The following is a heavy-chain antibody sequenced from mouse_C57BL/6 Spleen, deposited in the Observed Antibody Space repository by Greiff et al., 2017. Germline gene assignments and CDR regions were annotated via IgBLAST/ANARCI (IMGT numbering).Heavy chain of an antibody. D-gene: IGHD2-2*01. CDR3: ATVYYCYDDEFAY. J-gene: IGHJ3*01. CDR2: IYPGDGDT. CDR1: GYAFSSSW. V-gene: IGHV1-82*01. Sequence: VQLQQSGPELVKPGASVKISCKASGYAFSSSWMNWVKQRPGKGLEWIGRIYPGDGDTNYNGKFKGKATLTADKSSSTAYMQLSSLTSEDSAVYFCATVYYCYDDEFAYWGQGTLVTVSA.